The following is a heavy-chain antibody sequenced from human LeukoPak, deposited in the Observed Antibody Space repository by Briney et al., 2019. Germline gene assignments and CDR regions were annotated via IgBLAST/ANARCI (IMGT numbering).Heavy chain of an antibody. V-gene: IGHV5-51*01. CDR2: IYPGDSDT. Sequence: GESLKISCKGSGYSFTGYWIGWVRQMPGKGLEWMGIIYPGDSDTRYSPSFQGQVTISADKSITTAYLQWSSLKASDTAMYFCARRDSSSWYYYFDYWGQGTLVTVSS. J-gene: IGHJ4*02. D-gene: IGHD6-13*01. CDR1: GYSFTGYW. CDR3: ARRDSSSWYYYFDY.